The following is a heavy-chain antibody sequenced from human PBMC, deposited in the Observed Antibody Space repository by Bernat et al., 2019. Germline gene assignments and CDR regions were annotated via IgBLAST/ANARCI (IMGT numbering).Heavy chain of an antibody. V-gene: IGHV4-59*08. J-gene: IGHJ2*01. D-gene: IGHD2-15*01. CDR1: GGSISSYY. Sequence: QVQLQESGPGLVKPSETLSLTCTVSGGSISSYYWRWIRQPPGKGLEWIGYIYYSGSTNYNPSLKSRVTIPVDKSKNQFSLKLSSVTAADTAVYYCARLPASTQPRYCSGGSCYSRYFDLWGRGTLVTVSS. CDR3: ARLPASTQPRYCSGGSCYSRYFDL. CDR2: IYYSGST.